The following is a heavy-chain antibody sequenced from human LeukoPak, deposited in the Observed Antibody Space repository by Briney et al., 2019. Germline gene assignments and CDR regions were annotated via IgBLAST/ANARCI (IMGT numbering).Heavy chain of an antibody. J-gene: IGHJ3*02. D-gene: IGHD6-13*01. CDR2: TNPNSGGT. CDR3: ARAGIAAADAFDI. CDR1: GYTFTGYY. V-gene: IGHV1-2*06. Sequence: ASVKVSCKASGYTFTGYYMHWVRQAPGQGLEWMGRTNPNSGGTNYAQKFQGRVTMTRDTSISTAYMELSRLRSDDTAVYYCARAGIAAADAFDIWGQGTMVTVSS.